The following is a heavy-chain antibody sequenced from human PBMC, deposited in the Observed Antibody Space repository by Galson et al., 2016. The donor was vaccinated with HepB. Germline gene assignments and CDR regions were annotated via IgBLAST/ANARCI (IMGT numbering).Heavy chain of an antibody. CDR3: ARGGGRGGSDY. D-gene: IGHD1-26*01. CDR2: VYKTGST. J-gene: IGHJ4*02. V-gene: IGHV4-59*01. Sequence: SETLSLTCGVSGGSLSDYYWSWIRQPPGKGLEWIGYVYKTGSTNYSPSLKSRVTVSVDTSKNQFSLKLRSVTAADTAVYYCARGGGRGGSDYWGQGTLVTVTS. CDR1: GGSLSDYY.